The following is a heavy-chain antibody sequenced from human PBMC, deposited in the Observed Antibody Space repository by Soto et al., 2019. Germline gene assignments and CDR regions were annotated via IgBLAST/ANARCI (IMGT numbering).Heavy chain of an antibody. CDR3: ARVSGCIGTSCYAAFDY. V-gene: IGHV3-30-3*01. CDR2: ISSDGSNK. Sequence: QVQLVESGGGVVQPGRSLRLSCAASGFAFSSYAMHWVRQAPGKGLEWVAVISSDGSNKNFADSVKGRFTISRDNFENTLYLQMNTLRPEDTAVYYCARVSGCIGTSCYAAFDYWGQGTLVTVSS. CDR1: GFAFSSYA. D-gene: IGHD2-2*01. J-gene: IGHJ4*02.